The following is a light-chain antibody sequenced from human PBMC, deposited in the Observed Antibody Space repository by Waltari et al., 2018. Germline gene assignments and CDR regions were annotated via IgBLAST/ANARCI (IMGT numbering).Light chain of an antibody. V-gene: IGKV3-15*01. CDR3: QQYNNWPPWT. J-gene: IGKJ1*01. CDR2: GAS. Sequence: EIVMTQSPATLSVSQGERATLSCRASQSVSSTLACDQQKPGHAPRLLIYGASTRATGIPARFSGSGSGTEFTLTISSLQSEDFAVYYCQQYNNWPPWTFGQGTKVEIK. CDR1: QSVSST.